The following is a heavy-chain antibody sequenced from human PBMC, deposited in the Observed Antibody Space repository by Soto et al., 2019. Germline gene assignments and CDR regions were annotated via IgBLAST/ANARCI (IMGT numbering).Heavy chain of an antibody. V-gene: IGHV3-23*01. CDR2: ISGSGGST. Sequence: PGGSLRLSCAASGFTFISYAMSWVRQAPGKGLEWVSAISGSGGSTYYADSVKGRFTISRDNSKNTLYLQMNSLRAEDTAVYYCAKFNYDFWSGYPDAFDIWGQGTMVTVSS. CDR3: AKFNYDFWSGYPDAFDI. D-gene: IGHD3-3*01. CDR1: GFTFISYA. J-gene: IGHJ3*02.